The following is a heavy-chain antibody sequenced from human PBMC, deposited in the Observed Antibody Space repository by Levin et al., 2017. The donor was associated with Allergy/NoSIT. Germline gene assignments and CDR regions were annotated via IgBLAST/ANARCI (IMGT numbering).Heavy chain of an antibody. J-gene: IGHJ6*02. CDR3: ARVAYRRLRYYYYGMDV. CDR2: IYHSETT. Sequence: GSLRLSCTVSGYSISSGYYWGWIRQSPGKGLEWIGSIYHSETTFFNPSLKSRVTISVDTAQNQFSLKLSSVTAADTAVYYCARVAYRRLRYYYYGMDVWGQGTTVTVSS. V-gene: IGHV4-38-2*02. CDR1: GYSISSGYY. D-gene: IGHD1-1*01.